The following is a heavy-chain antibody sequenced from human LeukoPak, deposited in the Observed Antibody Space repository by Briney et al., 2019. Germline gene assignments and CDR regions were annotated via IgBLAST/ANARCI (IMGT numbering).Heavy chain of an antibody. CDR2: INHSGST. V-gene: IGHV4-34*01. D-gene: IGHD6-13*01. CDR1: GGSFSGYY. CDR3: ASNVAAAAGTAY. Sequence: LETLSLTCAVYGGSFSGYYWSWIRQPPGKGLEWIGEINHSGSTNYNPSLKSRVTISVDTSKNQFSLKLSSVTAADTAVYYCASNVAAAAGTAYWGQGTLVTVSS. J-gene: IGHJ4*02.